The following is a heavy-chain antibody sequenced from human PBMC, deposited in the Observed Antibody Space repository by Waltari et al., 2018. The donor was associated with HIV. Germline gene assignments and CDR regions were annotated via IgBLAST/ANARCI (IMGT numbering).Heavy chain of an antibody. D-gene: IGHD6-19*01. J-gene: IGHJ1*01. V-gene: IGHV3-23*01. CDR1: GFTFSSYA. CDR3: AKENSLAVAGSGYFQH. CDR2: ISGRGVST. Sequence: EVQLLESGGGLVQPGGSLRLSCAASGFTFSSYAMSWVRQAPGKGLEWVSAISGRGVSTNYADSVKGRFTISRDNSKNTLYLQMNSLRAEDTAVYYCAKENSLAVAGSGYFQHWGQGTLVTVSS.